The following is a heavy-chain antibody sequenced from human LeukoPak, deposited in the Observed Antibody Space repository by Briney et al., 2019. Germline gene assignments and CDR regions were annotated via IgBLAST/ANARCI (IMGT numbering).Heavy chain of an antibody. CDR1: GGSISSGGYY. V-gene: IGHV4-30-2*01. D-gene: IGHD2-2*02. J-gene: IGHJ5*02. Sequence: ASETLSLTCTVSGGSISSGGYYWSWIRQPPGKGLEWIGYIYHSGSTYYNPSLKSRVSISVDRSKNQFSLKLSSVTAADTAVYYCARDLEANPHCSSTSCYNVWFDPWGQGTLVTVSS. CDR2: IYHSGST. CDR3: ARDLEANPHCSSTSCYNVWFDP.